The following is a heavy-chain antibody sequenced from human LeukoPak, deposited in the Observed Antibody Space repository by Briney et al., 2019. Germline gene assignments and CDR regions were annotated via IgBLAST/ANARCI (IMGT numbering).Heavy chain of an antibody. D-gene: IGHD2-2*01. Sequence: PSETLSLTCTVSGGSVNNHYWNWIRQPPGKGLEWIGYTYYRGSSNYNPSLKSRLTMSVDTSKNHFYLKLSSVTAADAAVYYCARHRGYCSSTSCLNWFDPWGQGTLVTVSS. CDR2: TYYRGSS. CDR3: ARHRGYCSSTSCLNWFDP. J-gene: IGHJ5*02. V-gene: IGHV4-59*08. CDR1: GGSVNNHY.